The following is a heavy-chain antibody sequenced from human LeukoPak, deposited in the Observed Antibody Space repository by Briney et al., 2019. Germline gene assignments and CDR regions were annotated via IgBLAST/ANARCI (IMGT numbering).Heavy chain of an antibody. CDR3: ARDRGEVVPYYFDY. D-gene: IGHD2-2*01. CDR2: ISAYNGNT. J-gene: IGHJ4*02. Sequence: GASVTVSCKASGYTFTSYGISWVRQAPGQGLEWMGWISAYNGNTNYAQKLQGRVTMTTDTSTSTAYMELRSLRSDDTAVYYCARDRGEVVPYYFDYWGQGTLVTVSS. CDR1: GYTFTSYG. V-gene: IGHV1-18*01.